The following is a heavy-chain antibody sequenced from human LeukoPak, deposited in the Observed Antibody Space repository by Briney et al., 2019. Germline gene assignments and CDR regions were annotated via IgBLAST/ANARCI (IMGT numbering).Heavy chain of an antibody. V-gene: IGHV1-46*01. CDR2: INPSGGST. J-gene: IGHJ4*02. CDR1: GYTFTSYY. D-gene: IGHD2-2*01. Sequence: GASVKVSCKASGYTFTSYYMHWVRQAPGQGLEWMGIINPSGGSTSYAQKFQGRVTMTRDTSISTAYKELSRLRSDNTAVSYCARAWYCSSTSCSNYFDYWGQGTLVTVSS. CDR3: ARAWYCSSTSCSNYFDY.